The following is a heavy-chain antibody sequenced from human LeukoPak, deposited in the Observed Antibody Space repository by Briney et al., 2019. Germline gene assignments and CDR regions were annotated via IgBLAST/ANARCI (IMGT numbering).Heavy chain of an antibody. CDR3: AKLVGTAMATNWFDP. Sequence: GGSLRLSCAASGFTFSDYYMSWIRQAPGKGLEWVSYISSSGSTIYYADSVKGRFTISRDNSKNTLYLQMNSLRAEDTAVYYCAKLVGTAMATNWFDPWGQGTLVTVSS. CDR1: GFTFSDYY. D-gene: IGHD5-18*01. J-gene: IGHJ5*02. CDR2: ISSSGSTI. V-gene: IGHV3-11*04.